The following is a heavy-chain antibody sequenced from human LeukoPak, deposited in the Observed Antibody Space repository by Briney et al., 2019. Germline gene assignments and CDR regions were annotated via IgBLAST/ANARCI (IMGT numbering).Heavy chain of an antibody. J-gene: IGHJ4*02. V-gene: IGHV3-48*04. CDR1: GFTFSSYS. Sequence: PGGSLRLSCAASGFTFSSYSMNWVRQAPGKGLEWVSYISSSSSTIYYADSVKGRFTISRDNAKNSLYLQMNSLRAEDTAVYYCARPPSWDYYDSSGYYYPYDYWGQGTLVTVSS. D-gene: IGHD3-22*01. CDR3: ARPPSWDYYDSSGYYYPYDY. CDR2: ISSSSSTI.